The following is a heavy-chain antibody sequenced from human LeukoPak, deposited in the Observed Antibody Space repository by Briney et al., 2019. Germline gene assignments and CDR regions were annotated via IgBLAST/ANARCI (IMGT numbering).Heavy chain of an antibody. V-gene: IGHV1-58*02. CDR3: AAEEDYYDSSGYPY. Sequence: GASVTVSCKASGFTFTSSAMQWVRQARGQRLEWIGWIVVGSGNTNYAQKFQERVTITRDMSTSTAYMELSSLRSEDTAVYYCAAEEDYYDSSGYPYWGQGTLVTVSS. CDR1: GFTFTSSA. J-gene: IGHJ4*02. CDR2: IVVGSGNT. D-gene: IGHD3-22*01.